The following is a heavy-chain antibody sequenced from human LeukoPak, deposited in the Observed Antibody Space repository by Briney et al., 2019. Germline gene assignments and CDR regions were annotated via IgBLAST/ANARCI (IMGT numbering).Heavy chain of an antibody. D-gene: IGHD6-19*01. J-gene: IGHJ6*03. CDR3: ARLLAVAGIPYNYYYMDV. Sequence: SETLSLTCTVSGGSISSYYWGWIRQPPGKGLEWIGYIYYSGSTNYNPSLKSRVTISVDTSKNQFSLKLSSVTAADTAMYYFARLLAVAGIPYNYYYMDVWGKGTTVTISS. CDR1: GGSISSYY. V-gene: IGHV4-59*01. CDR2: IYYSGST.